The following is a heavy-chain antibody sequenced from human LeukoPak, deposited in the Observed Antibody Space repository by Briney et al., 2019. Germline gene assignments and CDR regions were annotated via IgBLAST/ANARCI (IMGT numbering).Heavy chain of an antibody. CDR3: ARDRRAYVATMDY. CDR1: GFTFSSYS. D-gene: IGHD5-24*01. Sequence: GGSLRLSCAASGFTFSSYSMNWVSHAPGKGLEWVSSISSSSSYIYYADSVKGRFTISRDNAKNSLYLQMNSLRAEDTAVYYCARDRRAYVATMDYWGQGTLVTVSS. CDR2: ISSSSSYI. J-gene: IGHJ4*02. V-gene: IGHV3-21*01.